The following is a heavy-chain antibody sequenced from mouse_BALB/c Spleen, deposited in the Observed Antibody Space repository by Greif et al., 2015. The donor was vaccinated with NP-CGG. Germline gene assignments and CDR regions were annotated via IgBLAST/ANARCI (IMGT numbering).Heavy chain of an antibody. CDR2: IYPGDGDT. D-gene: IGHD2-4*01. CDR3: ARYDYDYYAMDY. CDR1: GYAFSSYW. V-gene: IGHV1-80*01. Sequence: QVQLQQSGAELVRPGSSVKISCKASGYAFSSYWMNWVKQRTGRGLEWIGQIYPGDGDTNYNGKFKGKATLTADKSSSTAYMQPSSQTSEDSAVYFCARYDYDYYAMDYWGQGTSVTVSS. J-gene: IGHJ4*01.